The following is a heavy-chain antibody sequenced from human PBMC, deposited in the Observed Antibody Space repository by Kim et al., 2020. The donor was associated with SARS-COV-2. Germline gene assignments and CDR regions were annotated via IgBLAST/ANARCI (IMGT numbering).Heavy chain of an antibody. D-gene: IGHD2-21*01. J-gene: IGHJ6*02. CDR1: GFTFNPYG. V-gene: IGHV3-33*01. Sequence: GGSLRLSCVASGFTFNPYGMHWVRQAPGKGLEWVAVIWYDGSNEYYADSVKGRFTISRDNSENTLYLQMHSLRVEDTAVYYCARDAVATAGEPPYLYYGMDTWGQGTPVAVSS. CDR3: ARDAVATAGEPPYLYYGMDT. CDR2: IWYDGSNE.